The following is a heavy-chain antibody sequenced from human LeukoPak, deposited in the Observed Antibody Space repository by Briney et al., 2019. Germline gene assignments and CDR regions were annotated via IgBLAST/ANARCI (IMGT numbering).Heavy chain of an antibody. V-gene: IGHV1-46*01. CDR1: GYTFTSYY. D-gene: IGHD3-9*01. J-gene: IGHJ3*02. CDR2: INPSGGST. Sequence: ASVKVSCKASGYTFTSYYMHWVRQAPGQGLEWMGIINPSGGSTSYAQKFQGRVTMTRNTSISTAYMELSSLRSEDTAVYYCARVDRSYFDWLSPDYAAFDIWGQGTMVTVSS. CDR3: ARVDRSYFDWLSPDYAAFDI.